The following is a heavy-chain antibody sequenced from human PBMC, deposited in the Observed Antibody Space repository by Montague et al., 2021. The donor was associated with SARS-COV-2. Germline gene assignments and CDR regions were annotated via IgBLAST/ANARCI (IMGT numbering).Heavy chain of an antibody. V-gene: IGHV4-39*01. Sequence: SETLSLTCTVSGGSISSSSYYWGWIRQPPGKGLEWIGSIYYSGSTYYNPSLKSRVTISVDTSKNQFSLKLSSVTAADAAVYHCASSYYYDSSGYYSHDAFDIWGQGTMVTVSS. CDR1: GGSISSSSYY. J-gene: IGHJ3*02. CDR3: ASSYYYDSSGYYSHDAFDI. CDR2: IYYSGST. D-gene: IGHD3-22*01.